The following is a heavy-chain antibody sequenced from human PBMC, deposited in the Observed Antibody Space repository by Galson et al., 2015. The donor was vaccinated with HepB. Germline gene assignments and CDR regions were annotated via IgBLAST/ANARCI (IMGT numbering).Heavy chain of an antibody. CDR1: GFTFSDSY. J-gene: IGHJ4*02. Sequence: SLRLSCAASGFTFSDSYMSWLRQVPGKGLEYLSYIGASGSDTNYVDSVTGRFTISIDNAKNSLYLQMNSLRVDDTAVYYCARHARVPGSWGQGTLVTVSS. V-gene: IGHV3-11*06. CDR3: ARHARVPGS. CDR2: IGASGSDT. D-gene: IGHD4/OR15-4a*01.